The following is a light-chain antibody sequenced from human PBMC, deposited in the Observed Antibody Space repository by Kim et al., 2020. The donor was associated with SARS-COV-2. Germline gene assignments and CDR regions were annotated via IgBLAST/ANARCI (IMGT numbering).Light chain of an antibody. J-gene: IGKJ4*01. CDR2: AAS. CDR1: QSISSY. Sequence: DIQMTQSPSSLSASVGDRVTITCRASQSISSYLNWYQQKPGKAPNLLIYAASSLQSGVPSRFSGSGSGTDFTLTISSLQPEDFATYYCQQSYSTPCTFGGGTKLEI. CDR3: QQSYSTPCT. V-gene: IGKV1-39*01.